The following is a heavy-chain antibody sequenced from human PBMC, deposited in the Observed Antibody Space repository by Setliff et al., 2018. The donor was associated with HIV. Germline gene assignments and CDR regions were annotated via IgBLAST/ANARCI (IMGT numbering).Heavy chain of an antibody. CDR1: GYRFIGHY. V-gene: IGHV1-2*02. CDR3: ATGIPSDLDY. D-gene: IGHD2-21*01. Sequence: ASVKVSCKTSGYRFIGHYLHWVRLARGQGPEWVGWSNPETGDPNYAQKFRGRVLMTRDTSITTAFLHVAKLTSDDTAIYYCATGIPSDLDYWGQGTLVTVSS. J-gene: IGHJ4*01. CDR2: SNPETGDP.